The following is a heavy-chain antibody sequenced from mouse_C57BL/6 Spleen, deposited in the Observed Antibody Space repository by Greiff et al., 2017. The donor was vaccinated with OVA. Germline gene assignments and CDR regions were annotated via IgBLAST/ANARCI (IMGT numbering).Heavy chain of an antibody. CDR2: IDPETGGT. J-gene: IGHJ4*01. CDR3: TRSASYYAMDY. Sequence: VQLQQSGAELVRPGASVTLSCKASGYTFTDYEMHWVKQTPVHGLEWIGAIDPETGGTAYNQKFKGKAILTADKSSSTAYMERRSLTSEDSAVYYCTRSASYYAMDYWGQGTSVTVSS. V-gene: IGHV1-15*01. CDR1: GYTFTDYE.